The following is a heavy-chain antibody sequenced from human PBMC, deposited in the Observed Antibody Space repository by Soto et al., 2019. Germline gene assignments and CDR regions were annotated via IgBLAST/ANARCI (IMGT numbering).Heavy chain of an antibody. V-gene: IGHV3-9*01. J-gene: IGHJ4*02. D-gene: IGHD1-1*01. CDR2: ISWNSGSI. CDR1: GFTFDDYA. Sequence: GGSLRLSCAASGFTFDDYAMHWVRQAPGKGLEWVSGISWNSGSIGYADSVKGRFTISRDNAKNSLYLQMNSLRAEDTALYYCAKESTGTTGFDYWGQGTLVTVSS. CDR3: AKESTGTTGFDY.